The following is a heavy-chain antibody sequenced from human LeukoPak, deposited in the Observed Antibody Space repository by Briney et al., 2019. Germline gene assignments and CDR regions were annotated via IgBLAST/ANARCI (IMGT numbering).Heavy chain of an antibody. CDR2: IYTGGTT. V-gene: IGHV3-53*01. J-gene: IGHJ4*02. Sequence: GGSLRLSCSASGFIVSRNYISWVRQAPGKGLEWVSVIYTGGTTEYADSVKGRFTISRDNSNNTLYLQMNNLRAEDTAVYYCATSSSYYNYFDYWGQGTLVTVSS. CDR1: GFIVSRNY. D-gene: IGHD6-13*01. CDR3: ATSSSYYNYFDY.